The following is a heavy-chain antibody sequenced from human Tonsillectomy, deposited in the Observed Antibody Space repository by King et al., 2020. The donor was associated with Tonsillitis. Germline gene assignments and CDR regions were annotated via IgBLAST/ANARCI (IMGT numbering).Heavy chain of an antibody. V-gene: IGHV3-23*04. D-gene: IGHD2-2*01. CDR1: GFTFSNYV. Sequence: VQLVESGGGLVQPGGSLRLSCAASGFTFSNYVMSWVRQAPGKGLEWVSVISGSGGSTYYTDSVKGRFTISRDNSKNTLYLQMNSLRAEDTAVYYCAKAGYCSTPSCSMDAFYIWGQGTMVTVSS. J-gene: IGHJ3*02. CDR2: ISGSGGST. CDR3: AKAGYCSTPSCSMDAFYI.